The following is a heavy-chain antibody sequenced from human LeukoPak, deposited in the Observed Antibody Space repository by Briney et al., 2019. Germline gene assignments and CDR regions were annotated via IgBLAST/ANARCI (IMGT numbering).Heavy chain of an antibody. J-gene: IGHJ4*02. D-gene: IGHD3-22*01. V-gene: IGHV3-21*01. Sequence: GGSLRLSCAASGFTFSSYSMNWVRQAPGKGLEWVSSISSSGSYIYYADSVKGRFTISRDNAKNSLYLQMNSLRAEDTAVYYCARDPRGYDSSGYSDYWGQGTLVTVSS. CDR2: ISSSGSYI. CDR3: ARDPRGYDSSGYSDY. CDR1: GFTFSSYS.